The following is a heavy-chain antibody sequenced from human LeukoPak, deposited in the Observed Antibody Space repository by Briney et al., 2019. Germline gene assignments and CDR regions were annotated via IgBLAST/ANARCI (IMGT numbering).Heavy chain of an antibody. J-gene: IGHJ4*02. Sequence: SETLSLTCTVSGYSISSAYYWGWIRQPPGEGLEWIGSMYHTGSSYYNPSLKSRVTISVDTSKNQFSLKLSSVTAADTAVYYCASYGDYYDSSGHSQYFDSWGQGTLVTVSS. CDR1: GYSISSAYY. CDR3: ASYGDYYDSSGHSQYFDS. V-gene: IGHV4-38-2*02. CDR2: MYHTGSS. D-gene: IGHD3-22*01.